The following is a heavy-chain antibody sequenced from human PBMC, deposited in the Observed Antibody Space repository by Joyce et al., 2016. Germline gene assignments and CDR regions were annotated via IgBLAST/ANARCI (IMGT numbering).Heavy chain of an antibody. CDR3: AKTSLSIFGVFAS. D-gene: IGHD3-3*01. CDR2: IFRSGTS. Sequence: QVQLQESGPGLLKPSETLSPSCTVSGGSISSYYWSWIRQSPGKGLEVIGYIFRSGTSNSTPSLEGRVAISLDTAKGLFSLKLNSVTAADTAVYYCAKTSLSIFGVFASWGQGSPVTVSS. V-gene: IGHV4-59*01. CDR1: GGSISSYY. J-gene: IGHJ4*02.